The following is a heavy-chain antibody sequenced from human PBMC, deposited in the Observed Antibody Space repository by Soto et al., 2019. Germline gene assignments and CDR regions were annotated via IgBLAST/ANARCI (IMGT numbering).Heavy chain of an antibody. J-gene: IGHJ5*02. V-gene: IGHV1-18*01. CDR1: GYSFTNYG. Sequence: QGQLVQSGGEVKRPGASVQGSFKASGYSFTNYGVSWVRQAPGQGLEWMGWISPYSGNADYAHDLQGRVTMTTDTATSTAYMELRSLRSDDTAIYYCARGGGLNNGFDPWGQGTLVTVSS. D-gene: IGHD3-10*01. CDR2: ISPYSGNA. CDR3: ARGGGLNNGFDP.